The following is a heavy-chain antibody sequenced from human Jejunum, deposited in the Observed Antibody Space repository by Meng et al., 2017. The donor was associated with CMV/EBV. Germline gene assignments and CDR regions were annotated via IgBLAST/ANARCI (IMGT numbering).Heavy chain of an antibody. CDR2: FVNNVDT. CDR3: ARGTPGRSYSDY. V-gene: IGHV1-18*01. CDR1: GYTVASYG. Sequence: QVHLLPSGAGVKKPGASVRVSCEASGYTVASYGISWLRQAPGQGLEWMGWFVNNVDTYSAQKFQGRVTMTTDTHTSTAFMELRSLRSDDTAVYYCARGTPGRSYSDYWGQGTLVIVSS. J-gene: IGHJ4*02. D-gene: IGHD3-10*01.